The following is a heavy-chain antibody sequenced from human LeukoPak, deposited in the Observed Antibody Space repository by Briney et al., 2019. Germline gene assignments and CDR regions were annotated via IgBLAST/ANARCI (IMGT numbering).Heavy chain of an antibody. D-gene: IGHD3-10*01. CDR3: ARTMDPYGSGSYYYGMDV. Sequence: SVKLSCKASGGTFSSYAISWVRQAPGQGLEWMGRIIPILGIANYAQKFQGRVTITADKSTSTAYMELSSLRSEDTAVYYCARTMDPYGSGSYYYGMDVWGQGTTVTVSS. J-gene: IGHJ6*02. CDR1: GGTFSSYA. CDR2: IIPILGIA. V-gene: IGHV1-69*04.